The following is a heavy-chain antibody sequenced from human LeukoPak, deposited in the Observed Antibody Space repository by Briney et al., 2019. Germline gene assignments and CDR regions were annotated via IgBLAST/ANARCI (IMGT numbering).Heavy chain of an antibody. CDR1: GGSFSGYY. CDR3: ARAAVAGPIDY. Sequence: SETLSLTCAVYGGSFSGYYWSWIRQPPGKGLEWIGEINHSGSTNYNPSLKSRVTISVDTSKNQFSLKLSSVTAADTAVYYCARAAVAGPIDYWGRGTLVTVSS. D-gene: IGHD6-19*01. J-gene: IGHJ4*02. V-gene: IGHV4-34*01. CDR2: INHSGST.